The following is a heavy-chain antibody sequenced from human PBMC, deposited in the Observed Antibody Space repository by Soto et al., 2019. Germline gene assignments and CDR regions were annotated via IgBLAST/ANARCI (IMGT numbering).Heavy chain of an antibody. V-gene: IGHV1-46*03. CDR1: GYGLPSHY. D-gene: IGHD2-2*01. CDR2: INPSGGST. CDR3: ARDWRENILLVSAAIRYLYAFPTRRSSDL. Sequence: SVKLSCKAAGYGLPSHYMHWVRQAPGQGLEWMGIINPSGGSTSYAQKFQGRVTMTRDTSTSTVYMELSSLRSEDTAVYYCARDWRENILLVSAAIRYLYAFPTRRSSDL. J-gene: IGHJ2*01.